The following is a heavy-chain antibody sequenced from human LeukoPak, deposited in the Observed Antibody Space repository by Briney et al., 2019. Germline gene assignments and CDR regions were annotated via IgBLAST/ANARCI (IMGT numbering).Heavy chain of an antibody. V-gene: IGHV4-61*02. Sequence: SETLSLTCTVSGGSISSGSYYWSWIRQPAGKGLEWIGRICTSGSTNYNPSLKSRVTISVDTSKNQFSLKLSSVTAADTAVYYCAREEYSSGSGDYWGQGTLVTVSS. CDR3: AREEYSSGSGDY. J-gene: IGHJ4*02. CDR1: GGSISSGSYY. CDR2: ICTSGST. D-gene: IGHD6-19*01.